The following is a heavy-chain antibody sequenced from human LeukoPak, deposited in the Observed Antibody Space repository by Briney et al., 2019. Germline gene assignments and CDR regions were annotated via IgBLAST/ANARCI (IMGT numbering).Heavy chain of an antibody. CDR3: ARGRGSGSYQVDY. Sequence: SETLSLTCTVSGGSISSYYWSWIRQPPGKGLEWIGYIYYSGSTNYNPSLKSRVTISVDTSKNQFSLKLSSLTAADTAVYYCARGRGSGSYQVDYWGQGTLVTVSS. CDR1: GGSISSYY. V-gene: IGHV4-59*01. D-gene: IGHD3-10*01. J-gene: IGHJ4*02. CDR2: IYYSGST.